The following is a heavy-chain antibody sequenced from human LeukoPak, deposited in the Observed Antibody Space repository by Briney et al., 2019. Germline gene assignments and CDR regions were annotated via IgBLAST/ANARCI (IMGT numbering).Heavy chain of an antibody. V-gene: IGHV1-3*03. CDR1: GYSSTNYG. J-gene: IGHJ4*02. CDR2: INAGNGNT. D-gene: IGHD3-10*01. Sequence: ASVKVSCKASGYSSTNYGISWVRQAPGQRLEWMGWINAGNGNTKYSQEFQGRVTITRDTSASTAYMELSSLRSEDMAVYYCARSYGSGTFDYWGQGTLVTVSS. CDR3: ARSYGSGTFDY.